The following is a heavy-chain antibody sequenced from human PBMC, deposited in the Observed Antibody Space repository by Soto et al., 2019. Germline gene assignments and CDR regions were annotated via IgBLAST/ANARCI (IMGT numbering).Heavy chain of an antibody. D-gene: IGHD2-2*01. Sequence: QVQLVESGGGVVQPGRSLRLSCAASGFTFSSYGMHWVRQAPGKGLEWVAVIWYDGSNKYYADSVKGRFTISRDNSKNTLYLQMNSLRAEDKAVYYCARELLVPAANPEPIWDFDLWGRGTLVTVSS. CDR1: GFTFSSYG. J-gene: IGHJ2*01. CDR3: ARELLVPAANPEPIWDFDL. V-gene: IGHV3-33*01. CDR2: IWYDGSNK.